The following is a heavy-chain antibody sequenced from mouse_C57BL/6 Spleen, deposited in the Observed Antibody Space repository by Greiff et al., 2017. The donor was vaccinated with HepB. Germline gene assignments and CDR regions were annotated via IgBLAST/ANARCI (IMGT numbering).Heavy chain of an antibody. CDR1: GFTFSSYG. D-gene: IGHD1-1*01. CDR3: ARQDTTVVAFDY. V-gene: IGHV5-6*01. Sequence: EVMLVESGGDLVKPGGSLKLSCAASGFTFSSYGMSWVRQTPDKRLEWVATISSGGSYTYYPDSVKGRFTISRDNAKNTLYLQMSSLKSEDTAMYYCARQDTTVVAFDYWGQGTTLTVSS. J-gene: IGHJ2*01. CDR2: ISSGGSYT.